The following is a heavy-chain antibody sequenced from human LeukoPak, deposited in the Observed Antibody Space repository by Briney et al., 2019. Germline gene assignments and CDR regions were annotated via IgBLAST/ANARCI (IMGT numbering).Heavy chain of an antibody. J-gene: IGHJ4*02. V-gene: IGHV1-69-2*01. Sequence: ASVKVSCKVSGYTFTDYYMHWVQQAPGKGLEWMGLVDPEDGETIYAEKFQGRVTITADTSTDTAYMELRSLRSDDTAVYYCATDLTTRRLNFDYWGQGTLVTVSS. D-gene: IGHD1-14*01. CDR2: VDPEDGET. CDR3: ATDLTTRRLNFDY. CDR1: GYTFTDYY.